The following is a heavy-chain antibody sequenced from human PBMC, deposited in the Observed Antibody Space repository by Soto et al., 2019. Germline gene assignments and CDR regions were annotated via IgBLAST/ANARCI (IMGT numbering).Heavy chain of an antibody. CDR1: EGTFSSYA. CDR2: IIPIFGTA. J-gene: IGHJ6*02. V-gene: IGHV1-69*01. CDR3: ATGYNWNDDVYYYYGMDV. D-gene: IGHD1-20*01. Sequence: QVQLGQSGAEVKKPGSSVKVSCKAAEGTFSSYAITWVRQAPGQGLEWMGGIIPIFGTANYAQKFQGRVTITADESTSTAYRELSSLRSEDTAVYYCATGYNWNDDVYYYYGMDVWGQGTTVTVSS.